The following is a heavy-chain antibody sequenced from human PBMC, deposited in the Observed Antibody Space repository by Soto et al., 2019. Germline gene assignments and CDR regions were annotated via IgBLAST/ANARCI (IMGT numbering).Heavy chain of an antibody. CDR2: VYYSGSF. D-gene: IGHD3-3*01. J-gene: IGHJ4*02. CDR1: GGSISSGGSS. V-gene: IGHV4-31*03. Sequence: SEALSPTRTFSGGSISSGGSSWSWIRQRPGEGLGGIGYVYYSGSFYYTPSLKGRVMIAVDTSKNEFSLKLSSVTAADTAFYYCARAPETPTIFGVALPYFFDSWGQGTLVTVS. CDR3: ARAPETPTIFGVALPYFFDS.